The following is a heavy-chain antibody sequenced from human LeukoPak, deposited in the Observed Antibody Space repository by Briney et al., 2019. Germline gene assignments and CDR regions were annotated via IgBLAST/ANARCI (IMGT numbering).Heavy chain of an antibody. CDR1: GFTFSSYG. CDR2: ISYDGSNK. J-gene: IGHJ4*02. D-gene: IGHD3-22*01. V-gene: IGHV3-30*18. CDR3: AKDNHYDSNWLSAYFDY. Sequence: GGSLRLSCAASGFTFSSYGMHWVRQAPGKGLEWVAVISYDGSNKYYADSVKGRFTISRDNSKNTLYLQMNSLRAEDTALYYCAKDNHYDSNWLSAYFDYWGQGTLVTVSS.